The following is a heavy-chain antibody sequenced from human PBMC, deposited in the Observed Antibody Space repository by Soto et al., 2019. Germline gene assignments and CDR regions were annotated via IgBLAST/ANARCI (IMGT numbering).Heavy chain of an antibody. CDR2: INPNSGGT. Sequence: GAPVKVSCKASGYTFTGYYMHWVRQAPGQGLEWMGWINPNSGGTNYAQKFQGRVTMTRDTSISTAYMELSRLRSDDTAVYYCARDFVGCRAMGPRANWIDPWGQGPLVTVSS. J-gene: IGHJ5*02. D-gene: IGHD5-18*01. CDR1: GYTFTGYY. CDR3: ARDFVGCRAMGPRANWIDP. V-gene: IGHV1-2*02.